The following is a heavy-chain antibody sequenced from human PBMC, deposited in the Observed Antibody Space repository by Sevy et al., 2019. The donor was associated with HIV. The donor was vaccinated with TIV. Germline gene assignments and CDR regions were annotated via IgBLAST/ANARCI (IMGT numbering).Heavy chain of an antibody. V-gene: IGHV1-24*01. D-gene: IGHD3-22*01. Sequence: ASVKVSCKVSGYTLSDLSMYWVRQAPGKGLEWMGGFDPEDGETIYAQKFQGRVTMTEDTSTDTAYMELSSLRSEDMAVYYCATLEYFYDTSGYSSGDYWGQGTLVTVSS. CDR3: ATLEYFYDTSGYSSGDY. J-gene: IGHJ4*02. CDR2: FDPEDGET. CDR1: GYTLSDLS.